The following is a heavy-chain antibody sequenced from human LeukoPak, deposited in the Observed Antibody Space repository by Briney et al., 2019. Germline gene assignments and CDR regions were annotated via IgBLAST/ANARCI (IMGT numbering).Heavy chain of an antibody. J-gene: IGHJ3*02. V-gene: IGHV3-23*01. CDR3: ASEVVVTTTRAFDT. D-gene: IGHD2-15*01. CDR1: GITFSSYA. Sequence: GGSLRLSCAASGITFSSYAMSWVRQAPGKGLEWVTGISGSGDSTYYADSVKGRFTISRDNSKNTLYLQMNSLRGEDTAVYYCASEVVVTTTRAFDTWGQGTMVTVSS. CDR2: ISGSGDST.